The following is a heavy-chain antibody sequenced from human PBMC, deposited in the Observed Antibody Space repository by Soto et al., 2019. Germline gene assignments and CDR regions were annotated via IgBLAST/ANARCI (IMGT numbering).Heavy chain of an antibody. Sequence: EVQLLESGGGLAQPGGSLRLSCAASGFSFSSYGMSWVRQAPGKGLEWVSGISGGSESIYYADSVKGRFTISRDNSKHTLSLQMNNLRADDTAVYLCAKAHGYNYGGSGGQHDLWGQGTLVTVSS. CDR1: GFSFSSYG. D-gene: IGHD5-12*01. CDR2: ISGGSESI. CDR3: AKAHGYNYGGSGGQHDL. J-gene: IGHJ5*02. V-gene: IGHV3-23*01.